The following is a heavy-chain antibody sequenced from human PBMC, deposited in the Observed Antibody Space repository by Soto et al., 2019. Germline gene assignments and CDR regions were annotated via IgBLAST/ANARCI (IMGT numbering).Heavy chain of an antibody. D-gene: IGHD3-3*01. Sequence: SETLSLTCAVYGGSFSGYYWSWLRQPPGKGLEWIGEINHSGSTNYNPSLKSRVTISVDTSKNQFSLKLSSVTAADTAVYYCARFYDPWPPLTIFGVVTTTAFDYWGQGTLVTVSS. CDR3: ARFYDPWPPLTIFGVVTTTAFDY. CDR2: INHSGST. CDR1: GGSFSGYY. V-gene: IGHV4-34*01. J-gene: IGHJ4*02.